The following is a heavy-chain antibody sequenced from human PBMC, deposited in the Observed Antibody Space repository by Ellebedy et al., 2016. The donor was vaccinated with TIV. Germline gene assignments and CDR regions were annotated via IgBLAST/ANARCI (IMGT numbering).Heavy chain of an antibody. D-gene: IGHD1-1*01. CDR1: GFTFYDFS. CDR3: AREARVDNLLNY. Sequence: GESLKISCAASGFTFYDFSMSWIRQAPGKGLEWLSYISPTGHTIFYADSVKGRFTISRDNDNDSLFLVIDNLRVEDTAIYFCAREARVDNLLNYWGQGTPVTVSS. J-gene: IGHJ4*02. CDR2: ISPTGHTI. V-gene: IGHV3-11*01.